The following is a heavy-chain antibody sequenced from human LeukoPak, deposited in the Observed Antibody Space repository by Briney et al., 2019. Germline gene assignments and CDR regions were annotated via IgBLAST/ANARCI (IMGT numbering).Heavy chain of an antibody. J-gene: IGHJ4*02. V-gene: IGHV3-30*18. CDR1: GFTFSSYG. CDR3: AKDRSSGPTGYFDY. D-gene: IGHD6-19*01. Sequence: GGSLRLSCAAFGFTFSSYGMHWVRQAPGKGLEWVAVISYDGSNKYYADSVKGRFTISRDNSKNTLYLQMNSLRAEDTAVYYCAKDRSSGPTGYFDYWGQGTLVTVSS. CDR2: ISYDGSNK.